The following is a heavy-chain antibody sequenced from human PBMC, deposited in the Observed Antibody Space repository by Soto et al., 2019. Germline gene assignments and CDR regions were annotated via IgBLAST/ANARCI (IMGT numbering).Heavy chain of an antibody. CDR2: IGISIGYI. V-gene: IGHV3-21*01. J-gene: IGHJ3*01. Sequence: EEQLVESGGGLVKPGGSLRLSCVASGFNLSSYTMSWVRQAPGKGLEWVSSIGISIGYIYYGESVTCRFTISRDNAKNSLFLKMNSLRAEDTAVYFYERKVLAVTEDAVDVWGQGTMVTVSS. D-gene: IGHD6-6*01. CDR3: ERKVLAVTEDAVDV. CDR1: GFNLSSYT.